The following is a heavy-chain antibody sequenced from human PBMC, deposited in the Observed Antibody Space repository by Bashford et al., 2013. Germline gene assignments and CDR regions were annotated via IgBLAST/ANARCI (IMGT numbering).Heavy chain of an antibody. CDR3: ARGLQYDED. CDR1: GDSISSDNW. CDR2: IYPDGST. Sequence: SETLSLTCAVSGDSISSDNWWTWVRQSPGKGLEWIGEIYPDGSTNYKPSLRSRVTISNGQVQEPVXPGMTSVTAADTAVYYCARGLQYDEDWGQGTLVHRLL. V-gene: IGHV4-4*02. D-gene: IGHD3-3*01. J-gene: IGHJ4*01.